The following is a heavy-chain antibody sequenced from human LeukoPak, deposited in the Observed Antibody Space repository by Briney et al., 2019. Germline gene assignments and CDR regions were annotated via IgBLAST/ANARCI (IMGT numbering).Heavy chain of an antibody. CDR3: ARLDSSGWYGAFDI. D-gene: IGHD6-19*01. J-gene: IGHJ3*02. V-gene: IGHV4-39*01. Sequence: SETLSLTCTVSGGSIGSSSYYWGWIRQPPGKGLEWLGSIYYSGSTYYNPSLKSRVTISVDTSKNQFSLKLSSVTAADTAVYYCARLDSSGWYGAFDIWGQGTMVTVSS. CDR2: IYYSGST. CDR1: GGSIGSSSYY.